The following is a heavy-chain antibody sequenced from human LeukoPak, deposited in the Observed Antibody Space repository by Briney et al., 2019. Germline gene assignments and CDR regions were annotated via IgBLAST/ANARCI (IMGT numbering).Heavy chain of an antibody. CDR2: IYSGGST. CDR3: AREGYDYVWGSYRYFDY. J-gene: IGHJ4*02. V-gene: IGHV3-66*01. D-gene: IGHD3-16*02. CDR1: GFTVSSNY. Sequence: PGGSLRLSCAASGFTVSSNYMSWVRQAPGKGLEWVSVIYSGGSTYYADSVKGRFTISRDNSKNTLYLQMNSLRAEDTAVYYCAREGYDYVWGSYRYFDYWGQGTLVTVSS.